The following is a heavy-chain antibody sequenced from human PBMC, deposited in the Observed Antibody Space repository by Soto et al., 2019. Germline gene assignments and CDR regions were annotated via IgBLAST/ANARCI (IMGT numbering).Heavy chain of an antibody. V-gene: IGHV4-39*01. Sequence: SETLSLTCTVSGGSISSSSYYRGWIRQPPLIGLEWIGCIYYSGSSYYNPSLKSRVTISVDTSMNQFSLKLSSVTAADTVVYYCARHYYDFWSGYSGPHAFDIWGQGTMVT. D-gene: IGHD3-3*01. J-gene: IGHJ3*02. CDR1: GGSISSSSYY. CDR3: ARHYYDFWSGYSGPHAFDI. CDR2: IYYSGSS.